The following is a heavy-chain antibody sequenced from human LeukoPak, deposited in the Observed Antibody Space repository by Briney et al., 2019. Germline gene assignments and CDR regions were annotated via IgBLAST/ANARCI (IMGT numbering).Heavy chain of an antibody. Sequence: ASVKVSCKASGGTFSSYAISWVRQAPGQGLEWTGGIIPIFGTANYAQKFQGRVTITADESTSTAYMELSSLRSEDTAVYYCARAGYSSSWYGPDIDPWGQGTLVTVSS. J-gene: IGHJ5*02. D-gene: IGHD6-13*01. CDR1: GGTFSSYA. CDR2: IIPIFGTA. CDR3: ARAGYSSSWYGPDIDP. V-gene: IGHV1-69*13.